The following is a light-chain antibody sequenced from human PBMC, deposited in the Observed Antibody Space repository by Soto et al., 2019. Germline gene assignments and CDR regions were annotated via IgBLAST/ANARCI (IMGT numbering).Light chain of an antibody. CDR2: AAS. CDR1: QGISSY. V-gene: IGKV1-9*01. CDR3: QQLNSYPPS. J-gene: IGKJ4*01. Sequence: IQLTQSPSSLSASVGDRVTITCRASQGISSYLAWYQQKPGKVPKLLIYAASTLQSGVPSRFSGSGSGTDFTLTISSLQPEDFATYYCQQLNSYPPSFGGGTKVEIK.